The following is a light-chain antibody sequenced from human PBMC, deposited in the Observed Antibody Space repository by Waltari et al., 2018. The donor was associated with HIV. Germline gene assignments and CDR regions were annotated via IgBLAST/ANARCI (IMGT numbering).Light chain of an antibody. Sequence: QSALTQPASVSGSPGQSITLSCTGTSSHVGIYNFVSWYRQHSGKAPKLMIYDVSNRPSGVSKRFPGSKSGNTASLTISGLQAENEADYYCSSYTTSSTYVFGTGTKVTVL. J-gene: IGLJ1*01. V-gene: IGLV2-14*03. CDR3: SSYTTSSTYV. CDR2: DVS. CDR1: SSHVGIYNF.